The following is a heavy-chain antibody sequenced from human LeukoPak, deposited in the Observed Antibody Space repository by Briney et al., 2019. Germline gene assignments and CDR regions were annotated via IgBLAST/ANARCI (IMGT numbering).Heavy chain of an antibody. CDR3: GTDSNCGAGSCVAFDI. J-gene: IGHJ3*02. V-gene: IGHV1-24*01. Sequence: ASVKVSCKVSGYTLTELSIHWVRQAPGKGLEWMGGLDPEDGETIYAQMFQGRLTMTEDTSTDTAYMELSSLKSGDTAVYYCGTDSNCGAGSCVAFDIWGQGTMVTVSS. CDR2: LDPEDGET. D-gene: IGHD2-15*01. CDR1: GYTLTELS.